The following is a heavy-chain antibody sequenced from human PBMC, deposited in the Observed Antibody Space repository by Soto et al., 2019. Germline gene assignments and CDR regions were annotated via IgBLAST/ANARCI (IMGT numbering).Heavy chain of an antibody. CDR1: GFTFTNYA. CDR2: ISSSGISP. Sequence: GGSLRLSCAASGFTFTNYAMSWVRQAPGRGLEWVSAISSSGISPYYADTVKGRFTISRDNSKNTLYLQMNSLRAEDTAVYYCAKGGFSGSLNGYYYYYGLDVWGQGTTVTVSS. CDR3: AKGGFSGSLNGYYYYYGLDV. V-gene: IGHV3-23*01. D-gene: IGHD1-26*01. J-gene: IGHJ6*02.